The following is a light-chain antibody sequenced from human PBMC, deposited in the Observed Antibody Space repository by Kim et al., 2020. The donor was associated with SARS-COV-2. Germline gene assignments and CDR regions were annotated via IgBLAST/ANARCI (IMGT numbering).Light chain of an antibody. J-gene: IGKJ2*01. Sequence: VLTQSPGTLSLSPGERATLSCRASQSVCSNCLAWYQQKPGQAPRLLIYSASTRATGIPARFSGSGSGTEFTLTISSLQSEDFAVYYCQQYNNWPWYTFGQGTKLEI. V-gene: IGKV3-15*01. CDR2: SAS. CDR1: QSVCSN. CDR3: QQYNNWPWYT.